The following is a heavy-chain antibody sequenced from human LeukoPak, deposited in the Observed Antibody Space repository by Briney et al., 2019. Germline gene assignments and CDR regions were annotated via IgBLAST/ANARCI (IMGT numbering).Heavy chain of an antibody. Sequence: PGGSLKLSCAASGFTFSGSAIHWARQASGKGLQWVGRIRTKTNSYATAYAASVKGRFTISRDDSKNTAYLQMNSLKTEDTAVYYCTRRPDSGSPNFDYWGQGTLVTVSS. CDR2: IRTKTNSYAT. D-gene: IGHD1-26*01. CDR3: TRRPDSGSPNFDY. V-gene: IGHV3-73*01. CDR1: GFTFSGSA. J-gene: IGHJ4*02.